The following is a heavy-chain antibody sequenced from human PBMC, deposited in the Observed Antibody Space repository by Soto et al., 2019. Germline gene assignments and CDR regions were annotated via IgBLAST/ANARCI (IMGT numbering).Heavy chain of an antibody. D-gene: IGHD3-22*01. Sequence: SETLSLTCTVSGGSISAGGYYWSWIRQPPGKGLEWIGYIYYTGRTYYNPSLKSRVTMSGDTSKKQFSLKLTSVTAADTAVYYCARSYDSSGYNWFGPWGQGTLVTVSS. CDR3: ARSYDSSGYNWFGP. CDR2: IYYTGRT. J-gene: IGHJ5*02. V-gene: IGHV4-30-4*08. CDR1: GGSISAGGYY.